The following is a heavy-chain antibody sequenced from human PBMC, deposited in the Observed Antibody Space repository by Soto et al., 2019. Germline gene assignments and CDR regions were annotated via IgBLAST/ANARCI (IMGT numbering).Heavy chain of an antibody. D-gene: IGHD3-3*01. V-gene: IGHV4-39*01. CDR3: GRSLRQGRFLEYLPTPKFDY. CDR2: IYSSGST. CDR1: GGSISSTTYY. Sequence: SETLSLTCTVSGGSISSTTYYWGWVRQPPGKGLEWIGSIYSSGSTYYNPSLKSRVTISVDTSKNQFSLKLSSVTAADTAVYYCGRSLRQGRFLEYLPTPKFDYWGQGTPVTVSS. J-gene: IGHJ4*02.